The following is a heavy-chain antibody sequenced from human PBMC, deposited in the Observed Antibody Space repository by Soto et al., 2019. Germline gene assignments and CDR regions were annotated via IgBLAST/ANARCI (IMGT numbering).Heavy chain of an antibody. J-gene: IGHJ4*02. CDR3: ARTPSSGKGAYYFDY. Sequence: SGPTLVNPTQTLTLTCTFSGFSLSTSGMCVSWIRQPPGKALEWLARIDWDDDKYYSTSLKTRLTISKDTSKNQVVLTMTNMDPVDTATYYCARTPSSGKGAYYFDYWGQGTLVTVSS. D-gene: IGHD1-26*01. CDR1: GFSLSTSGMC. CDR2: IDWDDDK. V-gene: IGHV2-70*11.